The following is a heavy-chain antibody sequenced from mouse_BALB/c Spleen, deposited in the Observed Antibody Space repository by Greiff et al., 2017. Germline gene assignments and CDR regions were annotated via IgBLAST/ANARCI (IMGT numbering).Heavy chain of an antibody. CDR2: IRVKSNNYAT. Sequence: EVQVEESGGGLVQPGGSMKLSCVASGFTFSNYWMNWVRQSPEKGLEWVAEIRVKSNNYATHYAESVKGRFTISRDDSKSSVYLQMNNLRAEDTGIYYCTRDYYRYDGYYYAMDYWGQGTSVTVSS. CDR3: TRDYYRYDGYYYAMDY. J-gene: IGHJ4*01. V-gene: IGHV6-6*02. CDR1: GFTFSNYW. D-gene: IGHD2-14*01.